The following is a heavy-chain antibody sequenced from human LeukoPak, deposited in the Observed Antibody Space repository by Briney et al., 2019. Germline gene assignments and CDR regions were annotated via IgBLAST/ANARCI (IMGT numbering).Heavy chain of an antibody. V-gene: IGHV4-34*01. J-gene: IGHJ4*02. Sequence: SETLSLTCAVYGGSFSGYYWSWIRQPPGKGLEWIWEINHSGSTNYNPSLKSRVTISVDTSKNQFSLKLSSVTAADTAVYYCARGFGYSIDYWGQGTLVTVSS. CDR2: INHSGST. CDR1: GGSFSGYY. D-gene: IGHD4-11*01. CDR3: ARGFGYSIDY.